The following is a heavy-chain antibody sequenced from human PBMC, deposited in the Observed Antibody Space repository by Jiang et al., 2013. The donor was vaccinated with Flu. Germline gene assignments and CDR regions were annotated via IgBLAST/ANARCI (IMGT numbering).Heavy chain of an antibody. V-gene: IGHV5-51*03. Sequence: VQLVESGAEVKKPGESLKIYCKGSGYSFTSSWIGWVRQMPGKGLEWMGIIYPGDSDTKYSPSFQGQVTISADKSISTAYLQWNSLKASDTAMYYCARLHYDLLTSSSWFDPWGQGTLVTVSS. D-gene: IGHD3-9*01. J-gene: IGHJ5*02. CDR3: ARLHYDLLTSSSWFDP. CDR1: GYSFTSSW. CDR2: IYPGDSDT.